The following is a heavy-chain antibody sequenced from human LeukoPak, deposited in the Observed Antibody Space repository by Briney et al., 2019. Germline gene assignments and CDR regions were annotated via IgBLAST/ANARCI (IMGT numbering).Heavy chain of an antibody. Sequence: SETLSLTCTVSGGSISSGGYYWSWIRQHPGKGLEWIGTMYYSGSTYYNPSLKSRVTILVDTSKNQFSLKLSSVTAADTAVYYCARVSYVVWWFDPWGQGTLVTVSS. CDR1: GGSISSGGYY. CDR3: ARVSYVVWWFDP. D-gene: IGHD3-16*01. CDR2: MYYSGST. V-gene: IGHV4-31*03. J-gene: IGHJ5*02.